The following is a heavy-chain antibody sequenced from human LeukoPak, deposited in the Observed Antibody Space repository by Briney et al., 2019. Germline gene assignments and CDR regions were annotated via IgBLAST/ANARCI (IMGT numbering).Heavy chain of an antibody. D-gene: IGHD6-6*01. Sequence: GGSLRLSCAASGFTFSSYWMHWVRQAPGKGLVWVSRISTDGSSTNSADSVKGRLTISRDNAKNTLYLQMNSLRAEDTAVYYCVRESSSSSGRVFDMWGQGKMVTVS. J-gene: IGHJ3*02. CDR2: ISTDGSST. CDR3: VRESSSSSGRVFDM. V-gene: IGHV3-74*01. CDR1: GFTFSSYW.